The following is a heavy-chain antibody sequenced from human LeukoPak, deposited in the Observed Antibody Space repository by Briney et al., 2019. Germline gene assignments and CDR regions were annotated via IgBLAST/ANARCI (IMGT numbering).Heavy chain of an antibody. J-gene: IGHJ4*02. Sequence: PGRSLRLSCAASGFTFRSYGMHWVRQAPGKGLEWVAVISYDGSNKYYADSVKGRFTISRDNSKSTLYLQMNSLRAEDTAVYYCARDFQYSSGWYGFCDYWGQGTLVTVSS. D-gene: IGHD6-19*01. CDR3: ARDFQYSSGWYGFCDY. CDR1: GFTFRSYG. V-gene: IGHV3-30*03. CDR2: ISYDGSNK.